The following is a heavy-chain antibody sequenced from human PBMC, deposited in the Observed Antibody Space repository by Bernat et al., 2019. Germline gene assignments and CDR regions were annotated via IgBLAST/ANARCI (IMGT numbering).Heavy chain of an antibody. CDR3: ARASTCSMWAFDI. J-gene: IGHJ3*02. CDR1: GYSISSGYF. Sequence: QVQLRESGPGLVKPSETLSLTCAVSGYSISSGYFWGWIRQPPGKGLEWIGTIYHGGSTYHNPSLKSRVTILVDTSKNQFSLKLTSVTAADTAVYYCARASTCSMWAFDIWGQGTMVTVSS. D-gene: IGHD2-2*01. V-gene: IGHV4-38-2*01. CDR2: IYHGGST.